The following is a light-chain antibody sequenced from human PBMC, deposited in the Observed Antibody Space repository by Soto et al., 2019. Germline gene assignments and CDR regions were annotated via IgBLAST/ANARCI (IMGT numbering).Light chain of an antibody. CDR3: QQRSNWPIT. V-gene: IGKV3-11*01. Sequence: EIVLTQSPVTLSLSPGERATLSCRASQSVRSYLAWYQQKLGQAPRLLIYDASNRATGIPARFSGSGSGTDFTLTISSLESEDFAFYYCQQRSNWPITFGQGTRLDIK. CDR1: QSVRSY. J-gene: IGKJ5*01. CDR2: DAS.